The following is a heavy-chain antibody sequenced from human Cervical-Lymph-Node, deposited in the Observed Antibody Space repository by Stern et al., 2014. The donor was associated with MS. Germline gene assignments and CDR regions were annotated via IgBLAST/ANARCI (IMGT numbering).Heavy chain of an antibody. D-gene: IGHD3-10*01. CDR1: GFSFRNYY. V-gene: IGHV3-11*01. J-gene: IGHJ4*02. CDR2: ISSSGDRI. CDR3: VRADGSTDDY. Sequence: VQLVESGGGLVKPGGSLRLSCAASGFSFRNYYMSWIRQAPGKGLEWVSYISSSGDRIDYADSVKGRFTISRDNAKNSLYLQMNSLRADDTAIYYCVRADGSTDDYWGQGTLVTVSS.